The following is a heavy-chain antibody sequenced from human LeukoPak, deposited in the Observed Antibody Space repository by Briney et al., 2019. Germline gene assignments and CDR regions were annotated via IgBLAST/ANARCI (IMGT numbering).Heavy chain of an antibody. J-gene: IGHJ3*02. Sequence: PGGSLRLSCVASGFTFSNYAINWVCQAQGKGLEWVSSVASSGISTYYADSVRGRFTISRDNSKNTLYLQMNSLRPEDTAVYYCAKEVGGVYSFDIWGQGTMVTVSS. CDR2: VASSGIST. CDR1: GFTFSNYA. V-gene: IGHV3-23*01. CDR3: AKEVGGVYSFDI. D-gene: IGHD3-16*01.